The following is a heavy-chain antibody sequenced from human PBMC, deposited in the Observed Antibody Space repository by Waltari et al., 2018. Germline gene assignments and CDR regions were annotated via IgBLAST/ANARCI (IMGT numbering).Heavy chain of an antibody. Sequence: QLQLQESGPGLVKPSETLSLTCTVSGGSISGSSYYWGWIRQSPGEGLEWIGYIFYTGTTNYNPSLKSRVTRSVDTAKNQCSLKLTSVTAADTAVYFCARDIGSHYYFDYWGQGTLVTVSS. CDR3: ARDIGSHYYFDY. J-gene: IGHJ4*02. CDR2: IFYTGTT. V-gene: IGHV4-39*07. D-gene: IGHD1-26*01. CDR1: GGSISGSSYY.